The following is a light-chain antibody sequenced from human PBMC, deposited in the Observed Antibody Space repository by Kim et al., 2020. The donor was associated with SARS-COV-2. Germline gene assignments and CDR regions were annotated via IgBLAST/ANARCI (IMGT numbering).Light chain of an antibody. J-gene: IGLJ2*01. CDR2: DVT. CDR1: SSDVGGYNL. V-gene: IGLV2-23*02. Sequence: QSALTQPASVSGSPGQSITISCTGTSSDVGGYNLVSWYQQHPGKAPTLIIYDVTKRSSGVSHRFSGSKSGNTASLTISGLQAEDEAEYFCCSYATCNPLVFGGGTQLTVL. CDR3: CSYATCNPLV.